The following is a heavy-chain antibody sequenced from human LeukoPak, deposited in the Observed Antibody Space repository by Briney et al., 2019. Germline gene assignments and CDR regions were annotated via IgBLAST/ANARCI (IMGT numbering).Heavy chain of an antibody. Sequence: SVKVSCKASGGTFSSYAISWVRQAPGRGLEWMGRIIPIFGTANYAQKFQGRVTITTDESTSTAYMELSSLRSEDTAVYYCARRSYDSSGYYQFDYWGQGTLVTVSS. CDR3: ARRSYDSSGYYQFDY. J-gene: IGHJ4*02. D-gene: IGHD3-22*01. V-gene: IGHV1-69*05. CDR1: GGTFSSYA. CDR2: IIPIFGTA.